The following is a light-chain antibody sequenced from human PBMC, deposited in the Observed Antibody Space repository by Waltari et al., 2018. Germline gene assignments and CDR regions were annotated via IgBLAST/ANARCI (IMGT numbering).Light chain of an antibody. CDR1: QSVLYSSNNNNY. Sequence: DIVMTQSPDSLAVSLGERATINCKSSQSVLYSSNNNNYLAWYQQKPGQSPKLRIYWSTTRESVVPDRFSGSGSETDFTLTISSLQAEDVAIYYCLQYYSTPPGTFGQGTKVEIK. V-gene: IGKV4-1*01. J-gene: IGKJ1*01. CDR2: WST. CDR3: LQYYSTPPGT.